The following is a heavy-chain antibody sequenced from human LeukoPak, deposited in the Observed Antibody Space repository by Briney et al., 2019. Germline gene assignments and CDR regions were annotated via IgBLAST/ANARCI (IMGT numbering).Heavy chain of an antibody. J-gene: IGHJ6*03. D-gene: IGHD6-19*01. CDR2: INPNSGGT. V-gene: IGHV1-2*02. CDR1: GYMFTGYY. CDR3: ARVVAVTGTPVYYMDV. Sequence: ASVKVSCKASGYMFTGYYMHWVRQAPGQGLEWMGWINPNSGGTNYAQKFQGRVTTTRDTSISTAYMDLNWLRSDDTAVYYCARVVAVTGTPVYYMDVWGKGTTVTVSS.